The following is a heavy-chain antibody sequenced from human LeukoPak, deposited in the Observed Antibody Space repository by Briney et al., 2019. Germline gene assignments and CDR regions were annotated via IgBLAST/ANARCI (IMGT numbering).Heavy chain of an antibody. CDR2: SCFGGGYT. D-gene: IGHD3-22*01. V-gene: IGHV3-23*01. CDR1: GFTFSTYA. Sequence: PGGSLRLSCMGYGFTFSTYAITRVPQAPGKGLETVPTSCFGGGYTFYADSAKGHFTIPRANSRSTLYLQMNNLRAEDTALYYCAKRIDTRGSTHYHDYWGQGTLVTVSS. CDR3: AKRIDTRGSTHYHDY. J-gene: IGHJ4*02.